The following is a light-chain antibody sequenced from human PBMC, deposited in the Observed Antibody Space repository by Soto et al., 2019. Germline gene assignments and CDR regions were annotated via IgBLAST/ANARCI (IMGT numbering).Light chain of an antibody. V-gene: IGLV2-14*01. J-gene: IGLJ1*01. CDR1: SGDVGAYNY. CDR3: NSFSTSTTYV. CDR2: EVS. Sequence: QSALTQPASVSGSPGPSITISCTGTSGDVGAYNYVSCYQQHPGKAPKLMIFEVSNRPSGVPNRFSGSKSGNTASLTISGLQAEDEADYYGNSFSTSTTYVFGTGTKLTV.